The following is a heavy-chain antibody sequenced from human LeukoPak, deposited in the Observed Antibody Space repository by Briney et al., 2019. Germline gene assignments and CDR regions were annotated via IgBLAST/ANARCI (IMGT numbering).Heavy chain of an antibody. J-gene: IGHJ4*02. Sequence: ASVKVSCKASGYTFTSYGISWVRQAPGQGLEWMGWISAYNGNTNYAQKLQGRVTMTTDTSTSTAYMELRSLRSDDTAVYYCARDEYYGSGSYYGDFDYWGQGTLVTVSS. D-gene: IGHD3-10*01. CDR1: GYTFTSYG. CDR3: ARDEYYGSGSYYGDFDY. CDR2: ISAYNGNT. V-gene: IGHV1-18*01.